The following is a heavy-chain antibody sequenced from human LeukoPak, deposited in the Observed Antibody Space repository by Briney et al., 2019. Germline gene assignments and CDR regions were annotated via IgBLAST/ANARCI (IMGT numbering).Heavy chain of an antibody. CDR1: GYTFTSYD. V-gene: IGHV1-8*03. CDR3: ASQTRLGYCSSTSCYVSWFDP. CDR2: MNPNSGNT. J-gene: IGHJ5*02. Sequence: GASVKVSCKASGYTFTSYDINWVRQATGQGLEWMGWMNPNSGNTGYAQKFQGRVTITRNTSISTAYMELSSLRSEDTAVYYCASQTRLGYCSSTSCYVSWFDPWGQGTLVTVSS. D-gene: IGHD2-2*01.